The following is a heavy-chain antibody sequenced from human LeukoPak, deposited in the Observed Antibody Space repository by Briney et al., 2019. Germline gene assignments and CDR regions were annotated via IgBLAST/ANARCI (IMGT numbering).Heavy chain of an antibody. CDR1: GFTFSTYT. J-gene: IGHJ3*02. V-gene: IGHV3-23*01. CDR2: IGNNGGGI. Sequence: SGGSLRLSCAASGFTFSTYTMYWVRHPPGKRLEWVSIIGNNGGGIHYADSVKGRFTISRDNSKNTLYLHMNSLRAEDTAMYYCAKKRDAFDIWGQGTVVAVSS. CDR3: AKKRDAFDI. D-gene: IGHD5-24*01.